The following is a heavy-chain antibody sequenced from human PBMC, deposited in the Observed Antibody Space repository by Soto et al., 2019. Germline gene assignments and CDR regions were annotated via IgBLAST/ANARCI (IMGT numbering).Heavy chain of an antibody. D-gene: IGHD2-2*02. CDR2: IWYDGSNK. CDR3: ARAPRAYCSGLSCYSHCIDL. Sequence: PGGSLRLSCTGSGFPFDDFAINWVRQAPGKGLEWVAVIWYDGSNKYYADSVKGRFTISRDNSKNTLYLQMNSLRAEDTAVYYCARAPRAYCSGLSCYSHCIDLWEPVTTGTASS. CDR1: GFPFDDFA. V-gene: IGHV3-30*07. J-gene: IGHJ6*01.